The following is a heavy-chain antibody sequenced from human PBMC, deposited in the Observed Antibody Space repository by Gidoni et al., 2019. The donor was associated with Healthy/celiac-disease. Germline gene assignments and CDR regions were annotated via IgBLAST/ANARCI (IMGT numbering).Heavy chain of an antibody. CDR2: IKQDGSEK. CDR1: GFTLSSYW. V-gene: IGHV3-7*01. J-gene: IGHJ3*01. D-gene: IGHD3-16*01. CDR3: ARDPEFGVDAFDL. Sequence: ELRLVESGGGFVQPGGSLRLAGAAPGFTLSSYWMTWVRQAPGKGLEWVANIKQDGSEKKYVDSVKGLFTISRDNAKNSLYLQMNSLRAEDTAVYYCARDPEFGVDAFDLWGQGTMVTVSS.